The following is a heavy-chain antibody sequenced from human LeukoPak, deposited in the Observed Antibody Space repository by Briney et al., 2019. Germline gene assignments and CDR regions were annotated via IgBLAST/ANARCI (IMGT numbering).Heavy chain of an antibody. CDR3: ARVVGSSSWYPYYYYMDV. CDR1: GYTFTSYG. V-gene: IGHV1-18*01. D-gene: IGHD6-13*01. J-gene: IGHJ6*03. Sequence: ASVKVSCKASGYTFTSYGISWVRQAPGQGLEWMGWISAYNGNTNYAQKLQGRVTMTTDTSTSTAYMELRSLRSDDTAVYCCARVVGSSSWYPYYYYMDVWGKGTTVTVSS. CDR2: ISAYNGNT.